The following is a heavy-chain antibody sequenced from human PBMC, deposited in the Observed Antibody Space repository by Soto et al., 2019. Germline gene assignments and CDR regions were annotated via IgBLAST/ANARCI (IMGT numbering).Heavy chain of an antibody. J-gene: IGHJ4*02. D-gene: IGHD4-17*01. Sequence: QVQLVESGGGVVQPGRSLRLSCAASGFTFSSYGMHWVRQAPGKGLEWVAVISYDGSNKYYADSVKGRFTISRDNSKNTLHLQMNSLRAEDTAVYYCAKVIVGDSHFDYWGQGTLVTVSS. CDR2: ISYDGSNK. CDR1: GFTFSSYG. CDR3: AKVIVGDSHFDY. V-gene: IGHV3-30*18.